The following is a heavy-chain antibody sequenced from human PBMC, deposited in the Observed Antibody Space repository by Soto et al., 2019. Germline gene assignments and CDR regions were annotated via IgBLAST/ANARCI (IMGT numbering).Heavy chain of an antibody. Sequence: SETLSLTCTVSGGSISSYYWSWIRQPPGKGLEWIGYIYYSGSTNYNPSLKSRVTISVDTSKNQFSLKLSSVTAADTAVYYCARGQRYSSGWTSYYFDYWGQGTLVTVSS. J-gene: IGHJ4*02. CDR2: IYYSGST. CDR1: GGSISSYY. CDR3: ARGQRYSSGWTSYYFDY. V-gene: IGHV4-59*12. D-gene: IGHD6-19*01.